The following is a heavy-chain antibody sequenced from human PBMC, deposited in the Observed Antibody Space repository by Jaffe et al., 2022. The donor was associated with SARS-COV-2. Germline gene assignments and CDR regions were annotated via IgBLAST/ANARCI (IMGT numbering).Heavy chain of an antibody. Sequence: EVQLLESGGGLVQPGGSLRLSCAASGFTFNSYGMSWVRQAPGKGLEWVSGISGSGDSTYYAGSVKGRFTISRDSSKNTLYLQMNSLRAEDTAVYYCAKSGSSSHYYSTDYWGQGTLVTVSS. CDR2: ISGSGDST. V-gene: IGHV3-23*01. CDR1: GFTFNSYG. CDR3: AKSGSSSHYYSTDY. D-gene: IGHD3-22*01. J-gene: IGHJ4*02.